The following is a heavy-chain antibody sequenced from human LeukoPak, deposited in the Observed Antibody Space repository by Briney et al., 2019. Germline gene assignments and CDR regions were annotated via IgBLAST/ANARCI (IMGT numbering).Heavy chain of an antibody. CDR1: GSSFTSFW. J-gene: IGHJ6*04. CDR2: ISPTESYT. D-gene: IGHD3-10*01. V-gene: IGHV5-10-1*01. Sequence: GPPLRTSCRRSGSSFTSFWTSWLRQLPGKGLKGMGGISPTESYTSANPTSQGHVSRSADKSISTAYLQWSSLKASDTAMYYCARHGPYGSGSYYDYGMDVWGKGTTVTVSS. CDR3: ARHGPYGSGSYYDYGMDV.